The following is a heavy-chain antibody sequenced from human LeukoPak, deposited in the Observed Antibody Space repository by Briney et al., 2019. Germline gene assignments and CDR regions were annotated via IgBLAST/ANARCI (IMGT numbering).Heavy chain of an antibody. V-gene: IGHV4-59*01. D-gene: IGHD3-10*01. Sequence: SETLSLTCTVSGGSISSYYWSWIRQPPGKGLEWIGYIYYSGSTNYNPSLKSRVTISADTSKNQFSLKLSSVTAADTAVYYCAREYYGSGSYVIDYWGQGTLVTVSS. CDR3: AREYYGSGSYVIDY. CDR2: IYYSGST. J-gene: IGHJ4*02. CDR1: GGSISSYY.